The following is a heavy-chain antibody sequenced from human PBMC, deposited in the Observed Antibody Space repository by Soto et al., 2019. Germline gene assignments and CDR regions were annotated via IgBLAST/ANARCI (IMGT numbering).Heavy chain of an antibody. V-gene: IGHV6-1*01. CDR2: TYYTSKWYN. CDR1: GDSVSSNSGA. Sequence: SQTLSLTCAISGDSVSSNSGAWNWIRQPPSRGLEWLGRTYYTSKWYNEYAISMKSRMTINPDTSKNHISLQLNSVTPEDTAVDYCARGWLKIYLDPWGQGTLVTVSS. D-gene: IGHD6-19*01. J-gene: IGHJ5*02. CDR3: ARGWLKIYLDP.